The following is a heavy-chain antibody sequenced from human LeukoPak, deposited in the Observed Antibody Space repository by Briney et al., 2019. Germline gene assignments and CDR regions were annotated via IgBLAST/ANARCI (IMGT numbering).Heavy chain of an antibody. D-gene: IGHD6-13*01. CDR3: AHRGPYSSSWYNYFDY. V-gene: IGHV2-5*01. J-gene: IGHJ4*02. Sequence: SGPTLVKPTQTLTLTCTFSGFSLSTSGVGVGWIRQPPGKALEWLALIYWNDDKRYSPSLKSRLTITKDTSKNQVVLTMTNMDPVDTATYYCAHRGPYSSSWYNYFDYWGQGTLVTVPS. CDR2: IYWNDDK. CDR1: GFSLSTSGVG.